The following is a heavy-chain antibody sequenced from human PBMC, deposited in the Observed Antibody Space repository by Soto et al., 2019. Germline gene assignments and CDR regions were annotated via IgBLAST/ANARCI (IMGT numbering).Heavy chain of an antibody. V-gene: IGHV1-69*13. J-gene: IGHJ6*02. CDR3: ARGPRDGYNFYYYYGMDV. CDR1: GCTFSSYA. CDR2: IIPIFGTA. D-gene: IGHD5-12*01. Sequence: GASGKVSCKAYGCTFSSYAISWVRQAPGQGLEWMGGIIPIFGTANYAQKFQGRVTITADESTGTAYMELSSLRSEDTAVYYRARGPRDGYNFYYYYGMDVWGQGTTVTVSS.